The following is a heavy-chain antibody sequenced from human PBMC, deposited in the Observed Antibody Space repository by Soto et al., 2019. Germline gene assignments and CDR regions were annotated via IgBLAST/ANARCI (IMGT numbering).Heavy chain of an antibody. Sequence: EVQLVESGGGLVQPGGSLRLSCAASGFTFSSYDMHWVRQATGKGLEWVSAIGTAGDTYYPGSVKGRFTISRENAKNSLYLQMNSLRAGDTAVYYCARAPKDTLWFGELFYFDYWGQGTLVTVSS. J-gene: IGHJ4*02. D-gene: IGHD3-10*01. V-gene: IGHV3-13*01. CDR2: IGTAGDT. CDR1: GFTFSSYD. CDR3: ARAPKDTLWFGELFYFDY.